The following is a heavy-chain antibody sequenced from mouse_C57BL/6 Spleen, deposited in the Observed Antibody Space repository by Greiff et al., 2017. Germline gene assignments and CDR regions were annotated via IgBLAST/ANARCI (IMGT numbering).Heavy chain of an antibody. CDR3: ARGGRVYAMDY. J-gene: IGHJ4*01. V-gene: IGHV2-2*01. CDR2: IWSGGST. CDR1: GFSLTSYG. D-gene: IGHD3-3*01. Sequence: QVQLQQSGPGLVQPSQSLSITCTVSGFSLTSYGVHWVRQSPGKGQEWLGVIWSGGSTDYNAAFISRLSISKDNSKSQVFFKMNSLQADDTAIYYCARGGRVYAMDYWGQGTSVTVSS.